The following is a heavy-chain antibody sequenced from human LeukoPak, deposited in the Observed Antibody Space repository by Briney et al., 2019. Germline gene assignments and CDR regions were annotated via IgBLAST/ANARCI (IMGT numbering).Heavy chain of an antibody. CDR3: TTGYSSGWYQVIDY. CDR1: GFTFSNAW. CDR2: IKSKTDGGTT. J-gene: IGHJ4*02. D-gene: IGHD6-19*01. Sequence: GGSLRLSSAASGFTFSNAWMNWVRQAPGKGLEWVGRIKSKTDGGTTDYAAPVKGRFTISRDDSKNTLCLQMNSLKTEDTAVYYCTTGYSSGWYQVIDYWGQGTLVTVST. V-gene: IGHV3-15*07.